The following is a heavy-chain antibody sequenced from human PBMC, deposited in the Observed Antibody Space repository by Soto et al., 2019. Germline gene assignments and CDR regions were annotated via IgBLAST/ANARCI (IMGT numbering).Heavy chain of an antibody. J-gene: IGHJ6*02. Sequence: QVQLQESGPGLVKPSGTLSLTCAVSGGSISSSNWWSWVRQPPGKGLEWIGEIYHSGSTNYNPSLKSRVTISVDKSKNQFSLKLRSVTAADTAVYYCARASYDFWSGYPADYGMDVWGQGTTVTVSS. CDR1: GGSISSSNW. D-gene: IGHD3-3*01. V-gene: IGHV4-4*02. CDR3: ARASYDFWSGYPADYGMDV. CDR2: IYHSGST.